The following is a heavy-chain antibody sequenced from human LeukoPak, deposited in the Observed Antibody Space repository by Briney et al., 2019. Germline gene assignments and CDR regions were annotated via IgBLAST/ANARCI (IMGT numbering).Heavy chain of an antibody. V-gene: IGHV4-39*01. D-gene: IGHD5-24*01. J-gene: IGHJ4*02. CDR1: GASVSGSPYY. CDR3: ARRAPVEMATSPADFDY. Sequence: SETLSLTCTVSGASVSGSPYYWGWIRQPPGKGLEWIGSIYYSGSTYYNPSLKSRVTISVDTSKNQFSLKLSSVTAADTAVYYCARRAPVEMATSPADFDYWGQGTLVTVSS. CDR2: IYYSGST.